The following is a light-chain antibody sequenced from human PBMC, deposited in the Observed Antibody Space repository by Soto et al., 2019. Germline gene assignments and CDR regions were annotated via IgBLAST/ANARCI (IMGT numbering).Light chain of an antibody. CDR2: GAS. CDR1: QTIRSNY. Sequence: ETVLTQSPGTLSLSPGERATLSCRASQTIRSNYLAWYRQTPGQAPRLLIYGASNRATGIADRFSGSGSGTDFSLLISRLEPEDFALYYCQQYGSSPWTFGQGNKVEIK. V-gene: IGKV3-20*01. CDR3: QQYGSSPWT. J-gene: IGKJ1*01.